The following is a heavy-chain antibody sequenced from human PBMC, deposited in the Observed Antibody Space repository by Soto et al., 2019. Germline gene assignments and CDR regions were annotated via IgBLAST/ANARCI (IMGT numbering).Heavy chain of an antibody. D-gene: IGHD4-17*01. J-gene: IGHJ4*02. CDR2: VYYTGTT. V-gene: IGHV4-39*01. CDR1: GGSISSSTYY. CDR3: ATDYGDYEAYFDY. Sequence: SETLSLTCTVSGGSISSSTYYWGWIRQSPGKGLEWIGRVYYTGTTYHNPSLKSRVTISMDTSRNQFSLKLSSVTAADTAVYFCATDYGDYEAYFDYWGQGTLVTV.